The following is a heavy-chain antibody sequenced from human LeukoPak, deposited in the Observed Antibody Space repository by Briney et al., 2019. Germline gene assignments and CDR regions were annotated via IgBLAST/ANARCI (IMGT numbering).Heavy chain of an antibody. J-gene: IGHJ4*02. Sequence: SXIXXPXGXGLEWIGEINHSGSTNYNPSLKSRVTISVDTSKNQFSLKLSSVTAADTAVYYCARHIDDFWSGYPYFDYWGQGTLVTVSS. CDR2: INHSGST. V-gene: IGHV4-34*01. D-gene: IGHD3-3*01. CDR3: ARHIDDFWSGYPYFDY.